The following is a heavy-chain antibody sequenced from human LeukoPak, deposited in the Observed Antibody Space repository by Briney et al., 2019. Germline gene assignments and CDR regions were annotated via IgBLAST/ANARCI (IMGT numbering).Heavy chain of an antibody. V-gene: IGHV5-51*01. D-gene: IGHD3-10*01. CDR2: IYPGDSDT. Sequence: GESLKISCKGSGYSFTSHWIGWVRQMPGKGLEWMGIIYPGDSDTRYSPSFQGQVTISADKSISTAYLQWSSLKASDTAMYYCARRITMVRGVPHFDYWGQGTLVTVSS. CDR1: GYSFTSHW. J-gene: IGHJ4*02. CDR3: ARRITMVRGVPHFDY.